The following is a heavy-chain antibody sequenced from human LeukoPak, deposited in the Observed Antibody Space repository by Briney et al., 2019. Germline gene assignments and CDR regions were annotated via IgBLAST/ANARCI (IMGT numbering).Heavy chain of an antibody. CDR1: GFTFSSYS. Sequence: PGGSLRLSCAASGFTFSSYSMNWVRRAPGKGLEWVSSISSSSSYIYYADSVKGRFTISRDNAKNSLYLQMNSLRAEDTAVYYCARDGYSSGWYNYWGQGTLVTVSP. CDR3: ARDGYSSGWYNY. D-gene: IGHD6-19*01. J-gene: IGHJ4*02. V-gene: IGHV3-21*01. CDR2: ISSSSSYI.